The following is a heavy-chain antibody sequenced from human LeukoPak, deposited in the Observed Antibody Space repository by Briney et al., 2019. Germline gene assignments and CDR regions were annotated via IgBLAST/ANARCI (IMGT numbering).Heavy chain of an antibody. D-gene: IGHD3-22*01. V-gene: IGHV3-74*01. CDR1: GNYW. CDR2: INSDGSWT. CDR3: AKVLGHDSSGYYYYGMDV. Sequence: GGSLRLSCAASGNYWMHWVRQVPGKGLVWVSHINSDGSWTSYADSVKGRFTISRDNSKNTLYLQMNSLRAEDTAVYYCAKVLGHDSSGYYYYGMDVWGQGTTVTVSS. J-gene: IGHJ6*02.